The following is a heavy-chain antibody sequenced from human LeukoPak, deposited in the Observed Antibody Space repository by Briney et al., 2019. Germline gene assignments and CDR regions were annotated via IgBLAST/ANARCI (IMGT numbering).Heavy chain of an antibody. CDR3: ASVYYDNSGYYQGTFDY. V-gene: IGHV3-7*02. D-gene: IGHD3-22*01. Sequence: GGSLRLSCAASGFTFGSYWMSWVRQAPGKGLEWVANIKQEGSEKYYVASVKGRFTISRDNAKNSLYLQMNSLRAEDTAVYYCASVYYDNSGYYQGTFDYWGQGTLVTVSS. J-gene: IGHJ4*02. CDR2: IKQEGSEK. CDR1: GFTFGSYW.